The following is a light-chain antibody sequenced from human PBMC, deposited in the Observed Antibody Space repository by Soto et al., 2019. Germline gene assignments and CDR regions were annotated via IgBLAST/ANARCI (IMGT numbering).Light chain of an antibody. V-gene: IGLV2-8*01. CDR3: SSYVGNNNLI. CDR1: SSDVGGYNF. J-gene: IGLJ2*01. Sequence: QSALTQPPSASGSPGHSVTISCTGTSSDVGGYNFVSWYQQHPGKAPKLMIFEVSKRPSGVPDRFSGSKSDNTASLTVSGLQAEDEADYYCSSYVGNNNLIFGGGTQLTVL. CDR2: EVS.